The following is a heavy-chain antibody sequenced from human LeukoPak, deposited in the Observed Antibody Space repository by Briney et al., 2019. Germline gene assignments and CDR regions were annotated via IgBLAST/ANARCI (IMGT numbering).Heavy chain of an antibody. CDR2: INPSGGST. Sequence: ASVKVSCKASGYTFTSYYMHWVRQAPGQGLEWMGIINPSGGSTSYAQKFQGRVTMTRDTSTSTVYMELSSLRSEDTAVYYCAREVSMRYSSGERNYYYYYGMDVWGQGTTVTVSS. CDR1: GYTFTSYY. J-gene: IGHJ6*02. D-gene: IGHD6-19*01. CDR3: AREVSMRYSSGERNYYYYYGMDV. V-gene: IGHV1-46*01.